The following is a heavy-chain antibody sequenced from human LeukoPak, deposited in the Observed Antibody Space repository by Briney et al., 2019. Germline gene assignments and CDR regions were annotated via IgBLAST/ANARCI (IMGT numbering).Heavy chain of an antibody. CDR3: ARVLSPLDAVADP. V-gene: IGHV1-18*01. J-gene: IGHJ5*02. CDR1: GYTFTSYG. D-gene: IGHD6-19*01. CDR2: ISAYNGNT. Sequence: ASVKLSCKASGYTFTSYGISWVRQAPGQGLEWMGWISAYNGNTNYAQKLQGRVTMTTDTSSYTAYMELRSLRSDATAVYYSARVLSPLDAVADPWGQGTLVTVSS.